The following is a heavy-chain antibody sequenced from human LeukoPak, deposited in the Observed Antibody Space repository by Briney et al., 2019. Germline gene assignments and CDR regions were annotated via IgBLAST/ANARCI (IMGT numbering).Heavy chain of an antibody. CDR3: ARDLYYDFWSGQDWFDP. Sequence: SVKVSCKASGGTFSSYAISWGRQAPGQGLEWMGGIIPIFGTANYAQKFQGRVTITTDESTSTDYMELSSLRSGDTAVYYCARDLYYDFWSGQDWFDPWGQGTLVTVSS. V-gene: IGHV1-69*05. D-gene: IGHD3-3*01. J-gene: IGHJ5*02. CDR1: GGTFSSYA. CDR2: IIPIFGTA.